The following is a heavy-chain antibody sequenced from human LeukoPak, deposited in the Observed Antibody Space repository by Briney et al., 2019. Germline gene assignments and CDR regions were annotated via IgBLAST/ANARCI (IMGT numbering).Heavy chain of an antibody. J-gene: IGHJ4*02. Sequence: MSGGSLRLSCAASGFTFSSYSMNWVRQAPGKGLEWVSSISSSSSYIYYADSVKGRFTISRDNSKNTLYLQMNSLRAEDTAVYYCAKDRSGSYSQGLDYWGQGTLVTVSS. D-gene: IGHD1-26*01. CDR2: ISSSSSYI. CDR3: AKDRSGSYSQGLDY. V-gene: IGHV3-21*01. CDR1: GFTFSSYS.